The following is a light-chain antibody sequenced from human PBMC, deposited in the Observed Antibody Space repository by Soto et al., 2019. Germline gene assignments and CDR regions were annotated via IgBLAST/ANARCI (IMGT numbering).Light chain of an antibody. Sequence: DIQMTQSPSTLSASVGDRVTITCRASQSISSWLAWYQQKTGKAPKLLIYDASSLESGVPSRFRGSGAGTEFTLTISSLQPDDFATYYCQQYNSYSMYTFGQGTKLEIK. CDR3: QQYNSYSMYT. CDR1: QSISSW. J-gene: IGKJ2*01. CDR2: DAS. V-gene: IGKV1-5*01.